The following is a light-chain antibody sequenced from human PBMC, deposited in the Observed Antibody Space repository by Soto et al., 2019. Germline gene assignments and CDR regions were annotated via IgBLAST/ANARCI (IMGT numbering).Light chain of an antibody. CDR3: QKYNYEPCT. V-gene: IGKV1-5*01. Sequence: DIQMTQSPSTLSASVGDRVTITCRASQNIGNWLAWYQQKPGKTPDLLIYDASSLESGVPLRFSGSGSGTEFTLTLSSRQTDDSATYYCQKYNYEPCTFGQGTKVEIK. J-gene: IGKJ1*01. CDR1: QNIGNW. CDR2: DAS.